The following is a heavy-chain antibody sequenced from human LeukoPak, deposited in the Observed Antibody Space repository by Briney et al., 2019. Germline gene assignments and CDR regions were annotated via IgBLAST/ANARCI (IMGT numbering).Heavy chain of an antibody. Sequence: GGSLRLSCAASGFTFSSYGMHWVRQAPGKGLEWVAFIRYDGSNKYYADSVRGRFTISRDNSKNTLYLQMNSLRADDTAVIYCAKESHYYGSGRNAFDIWGQGTMVTVSS. CDR1: GFTFSSYG. CDR3: AKESHYYGSGRNAFDI. V-gene: IGHV3-30*02. D-gene: IGHD3-10*01. CDR2: IRYDGSNK. J-gene: IGHJ3*02.